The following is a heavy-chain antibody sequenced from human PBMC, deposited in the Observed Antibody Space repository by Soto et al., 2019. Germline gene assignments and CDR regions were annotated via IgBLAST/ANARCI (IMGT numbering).Heavy chain of an antibody. CDR3: ATGSGADYPFDI. CDR2: IRNKANSYTT. J-gene: IGHJ3*02. V-gene: IGHV3-72*01. CDR1: GVTFSDHY. D-gene: IGHD3-3*01. Sequence: EVQLVESGGGLVQPGGSLRLSCAVSGVTFSDHYMDWVRQAPGKGLEWVGHIRNKANSYTTEYAASVRGRFTISRDDSKNSLYLHMNSLITEDTAVYYCATGSGADYPFDIWGQGTMVTVSS.